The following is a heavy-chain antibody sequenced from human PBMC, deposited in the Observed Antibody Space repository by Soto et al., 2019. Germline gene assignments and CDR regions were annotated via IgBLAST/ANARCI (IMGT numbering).Heavy chain of an antibody. CDR3: ARLPSTSSRGDFDF. D-gene: IGHD6-6*01. Sequence: EVQLVQSGGEVKKAGESLKISCKGSGYSFSRFWIGWVRKMPGKGLEWMGIIYPGDSDTKYSPSFQGQVTISADKSINTAYLQWSSLKASDTAMYYCARLPSTSSRGDFDFWGQGTLVTVSS. V-gene: IGHV5-51*03. J-gene: IGHJ4*02. CDR2: IYPGDSDT. CDR1: GYSFSRFW.